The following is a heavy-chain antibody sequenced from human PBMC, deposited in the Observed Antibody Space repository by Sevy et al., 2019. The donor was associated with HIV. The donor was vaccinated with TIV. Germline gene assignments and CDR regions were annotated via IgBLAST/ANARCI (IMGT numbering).Heavy chain of an antibody. D-gene: IGHD6-6*01. Sequence: GSLRLSCAASGFTFSSYSMNWVRQAPGKGLEWVSYISSSSSTIYYADSVKGRFTISRDNAKNSLYLQMNSLRAEDTAVYYCAREGGYSSSSRWFDPWGQGTLVTVSS. CDR3: AREGGYSSSSRWFDP. J-gene: IGHJ5*02. CDR2: ISSSSSTI. CDR1: GFTFSSYS. V-gene: IGHV3-48*01.